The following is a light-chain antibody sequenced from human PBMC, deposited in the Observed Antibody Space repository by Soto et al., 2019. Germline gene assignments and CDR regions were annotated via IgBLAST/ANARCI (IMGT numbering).Light chain of an antibody. Sequence: ETVLTQSPATLSVSPGERASLSCRASQSVSSNLAWYQQKPGQALRLLIYDASTRATDIPARFSGSGSGTEFTLTISSLQSEDFAVYYCQQYNDWLRSFGGGTRVEIK. CDR1: QSVSSN. V-gene: IGKV3-15*01. CDR3: QQYNDWLRS. J-gene: IGKJ4*01. CDR2: DAS.